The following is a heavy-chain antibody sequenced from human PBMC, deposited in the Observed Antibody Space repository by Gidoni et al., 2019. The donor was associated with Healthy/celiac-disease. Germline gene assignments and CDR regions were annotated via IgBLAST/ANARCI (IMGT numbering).Heavy chain of an antibody. CDR3: AKGYCSSTSCYERACCVSPWGFAGFDY. CDR1: GFTSSGKA. J-gene: IGHJ4*02. D-gene: IGHD2-2*01. Sequence: VQLLESGGGLVQPGGSLRLYCAASGFTSSGKAMGGVRQATGMGLEWVSAISGSGGSTYYADSVKGRFTISRDNSKNTLYLQMNSLRAEDTAVYYCAKGYCSSTSCYERACCVSPWGFAGFDYWGQGTLVTVSS. V-gene: IGHV3-23*01. CDR2: ISGSGGST.